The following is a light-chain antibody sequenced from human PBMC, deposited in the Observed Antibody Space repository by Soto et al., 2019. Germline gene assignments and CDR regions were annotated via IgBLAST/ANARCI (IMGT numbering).Light chain of an antibody. CDR1: QSISNW. V-gene: IGKV1-5*01. J-gene: IGKJ1*01. Sequence: DIQMTQSPSTLPASVGDRVTITCRASQSISNWLAWYQQKPGKAPKLLIYDASSLESGVPSRFSGSGSGTEFTLTISSPQPDDFATYYCQQYNSYSKFGQGTKVDIK. CDR3: QQYNSYSK. CDR2: DAS.